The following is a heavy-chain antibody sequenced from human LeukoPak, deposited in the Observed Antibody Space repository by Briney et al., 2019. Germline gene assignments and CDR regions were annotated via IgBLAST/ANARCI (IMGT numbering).Heavy chain of an antibody. CDR1: GFTFSSYW. V-gene: IGHV3-7*04. CDR2: IKQDGSEK. J-gene: IGHJ4*02. D-gene: IGHD3-22*01. Sequence: GGSLRLSCAASGFTFSSYWMSWVRQAPGKGLEWVANIKQDGSEKHYVDSVKGRFTISRDNAKNSLYLQTDSLRAEDTAVYYCAKDFPYYESGDYYYYFDYWGQGTLVTVSS. CDR3: AKDFPYYESGDYYYYFDY.